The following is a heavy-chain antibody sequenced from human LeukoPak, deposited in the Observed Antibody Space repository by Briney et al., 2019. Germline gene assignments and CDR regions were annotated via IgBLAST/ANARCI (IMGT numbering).Heavy chain of an antibody. D-gene: IGHD3-22*01. CDR2: ISSSSSTI. J-gene: IGHJ4*02. CDR1: GFTFGSHS. Sequence: GGSLRLSCAASGFTFGSHSMNWVRQAPGKGLEWVSYISSSSSTIYYADSVKGRFTISRDNAKNSLYLQMNSLRAEDTAVYYCARGAYYYEDWGQGTLVTVSS. V-gene: IGHV3-48*01. CDR3: ARGAYYYED.